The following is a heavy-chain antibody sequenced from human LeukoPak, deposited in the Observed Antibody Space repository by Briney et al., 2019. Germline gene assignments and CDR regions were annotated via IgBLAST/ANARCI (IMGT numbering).Heavy chain of an antibody. CDR3: AKEHVRYFDFATDQTIDY. CDR2: ISGSGGST. CDR1: GFTFSSYA. D-gene: IGHD3-9*01. V-gene: IGHV3-23*01. Sequence: PGGSLRLSCAASGFTFSSYAMSWVRQAPGKGLEWVSAISGSGGSTHYADSVKGRFTISRDNSKNTLYLQMNSLRAEDTAVYYCAKEHVRYFDFATDQTIDYWGQGTLVTVSS. J-gene: IGHJ4*02.